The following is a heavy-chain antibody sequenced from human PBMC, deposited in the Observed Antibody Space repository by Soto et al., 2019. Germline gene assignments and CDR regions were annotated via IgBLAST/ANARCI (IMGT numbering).Heavy chain of an antibody. V-gene: IGHV1-8*01. CDR1: GYTFTDYD. D-gene: IGHD3-16*01. CDR2: MNPRNGNT. CDR3: AVKGAHNAYPFDS. J-gene: IGHJ4*02. Sequence: QVQLVKSGSEVRNPGASVKVSCKSSGYTFTDYDINWVRQATGQGLEWMGWMNPRNGNTGYAQKFQGRVTMTRYASINTAYMELRSLTYEDTSVYYCAVKGAHNAYPFDSWGQGTLVTVSS.